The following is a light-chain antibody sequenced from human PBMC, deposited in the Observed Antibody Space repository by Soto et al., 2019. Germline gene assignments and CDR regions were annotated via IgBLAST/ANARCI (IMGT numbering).Light chain of an antibody. J-gene: IGKJ1*01. V-gene: IGKV3-20*01. CDR3: QQYGSSGT. Sequence: DIVLTQSPGTMSLSLVERRTLCCRASQSVSNNYLAWYQQKPGQAPRLLIYGASNRATGIPDRFSGSGSGTDFTLTISRLEPEDFAVYYCQQYGSSGTSGQGTKV. CDR1: QSVSNNY. CDR2: GAS.